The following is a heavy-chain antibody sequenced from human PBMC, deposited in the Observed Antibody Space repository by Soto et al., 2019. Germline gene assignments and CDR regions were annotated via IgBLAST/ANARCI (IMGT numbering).Heavy chain of an antibody. D-gene: IGHD3-16*02. J-gene: IGHJ3*02. V-gene: IGHV3-21*01. Sequence: VGSLSLSCAASGFTFSSYRINWVRQAPGKGLEWVSSISSSSSYIYYADSVKGRFTIPRDNAKNSLYLQMNSLRAEDTAVYYCARDWGSDHAFGIWGEGTMVTL. CDR2: ISSSSSYI. CDR3: ARDWGSDHAFGI. CDR1: GFTFSSYR.